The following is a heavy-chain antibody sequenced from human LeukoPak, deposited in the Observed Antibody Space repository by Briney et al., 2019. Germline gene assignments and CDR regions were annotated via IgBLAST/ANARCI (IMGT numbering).Heavy chain of an antibody. CDR1: GGSISSGDYY. Sequence: PSETLSLTCTVSGGSISSGDYYWSWIRQPPGKGLEWIGYIYYSGSTYYNPSLKSRVTISVDTSKHQFSLKLSSVTAADTAVYYCARDGRFAVYYYGMDVWGQGTTVTVSS. CDR3: ARDGRFAVYYYGMDV. V-gene: IGHV4-30-4*01. J-gene: IGHJ6*02. D-gene: IGHD1-14*01. CDR2: IYYSGST.